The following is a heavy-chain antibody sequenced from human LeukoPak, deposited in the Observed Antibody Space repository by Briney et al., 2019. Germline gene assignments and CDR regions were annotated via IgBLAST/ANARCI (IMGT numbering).Heavy chain of an antibody. Sequence: SETLSLTCTLSGGSISSSSYYWGWIRQPPGKGLEWIGSIYYSGSTYYNPSLKSRVTISVDASKNQFSLKLSSVTAADTAVYYCARRASSSWYYYYGMDVWGQGTTVTVSS. CDR1: GGSISSSSYY. CDR2: IYYSGST. V-gene: IGHV4-39*01. J-gene: IGHJ6*02. D-gene: IGHD6-13*01. CDR3: ARRASSSWYYYYGMDV.